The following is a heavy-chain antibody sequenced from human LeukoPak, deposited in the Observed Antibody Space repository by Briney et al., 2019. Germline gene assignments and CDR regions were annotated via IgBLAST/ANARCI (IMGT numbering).Heavy chain of an antibody. J-gene: IGHJ6*03. V-gene: IGHV3-23*01. Sequence: GGSLRLSCAASGFTLSSYAMGWVRQAPGKGLEWASAITASGGNTYYADSVKGRFTISRDNSKNTLYLQVNSLRAEDTAVYYCAKVGSEVPSDYMDVWGKGTTVTVSS. CDR2: ITASGGNT. D-gene: IGHD1-26*01. CDR3: AKVGSEVPSDYMDV. CDR1: GFTLSSYA.